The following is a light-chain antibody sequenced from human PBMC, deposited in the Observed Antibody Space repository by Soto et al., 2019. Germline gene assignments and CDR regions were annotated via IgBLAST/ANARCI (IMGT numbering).Light chain of an antibody. J-gene: IGKJ1*01. CDR3: QQYGSTPPT. Sequence: VVTQSPGTLSLFPGERATLSCRASQSISASYLAWYQHKPGQAPRLLIYGAFNSATGIPDRFSGRASGPDYTLTISGPEAEDFAVYYCQQYGSTPPTFGQGTKVEIK. V-gene: IGKV3-20*01. CDR1: QSISASY. CDR2: GAF.